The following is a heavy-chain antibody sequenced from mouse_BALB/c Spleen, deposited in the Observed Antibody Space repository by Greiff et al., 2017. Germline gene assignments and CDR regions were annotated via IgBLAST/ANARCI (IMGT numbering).Heavy chain of an antibody. V-gene: IGHV5-6-5*01. CDR2: ISSGGST. J-gene: IGHJ3*01. CDR1: GFTFSSYA. Sequence: EVKVEESGGGLVKPGGSLKLSCAASGFTFSSYAMSWVRQTPEKRLEWVASISSGGSTYYPDSVKGRFTISRDNARNILYLQMSSLRSEDTAMYYCAREGDYGKAWFAYWGQGTLVTVSA. CDR3: AREGDYGKAWFAY. D-gene: IGHD2-1*01.